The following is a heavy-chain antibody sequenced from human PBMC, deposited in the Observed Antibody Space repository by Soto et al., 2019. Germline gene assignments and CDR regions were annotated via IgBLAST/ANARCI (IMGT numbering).Heavy chain of an antibody. D-gene: IGHD3-10*01. CDR1: GFTVSNNY. Sequence: EVQLVESGGGLIQPGGSLRLSCAVSGFTVSNNYMSWVRQAPGKGLEGVSVIYSGGYTAYGDSVKGRFTISRDNSKNTLFLQLDGRGPDGPAVYYGAPHPGGGDYWGQGTLVTVSS. CDR3: APHPGGGDY. V-gene: IGHV3-53*01. J-gene: IGHJ4*02. CDR2: IYSGGYT.